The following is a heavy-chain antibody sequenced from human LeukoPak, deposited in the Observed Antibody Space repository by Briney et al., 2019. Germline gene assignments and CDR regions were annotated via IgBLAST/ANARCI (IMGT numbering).Heavy chain of an antibody. Sequence: SVKVSCKASGYTFTGYYMHWVRQAPGQGLEWTGGIIPIFGTANYAQKFQGRVTITADESTSTAYMELSSLRSEDTAVYYCARMSGYCSGGSCYGGTWIDPWGQGTLVTVSS. J-gene: IGHJ5*02. V-gene: IGHV1-69*13. CDR2: IIPIFGTA. CDR3: ARMSGYCSGGSCYGGTWIDP. CDR1: GYTFTGYY. D-gene: IGHD2-15*01.